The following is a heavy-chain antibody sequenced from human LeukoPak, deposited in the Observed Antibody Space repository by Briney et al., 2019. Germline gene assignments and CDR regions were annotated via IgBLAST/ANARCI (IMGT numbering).Heavy chain of an antibody. D-gene: IGHD3-10*01. CDR1: GFTFSNYW. J-gene: IGHJ5*02. CDR2: ISFDGSQK. Sequence: GGSLRLSCVASGFTFSNYWMTWVRQAPGKGLEWVALISFDGSQKYYADSVKGRFTTSRDNSKSTVYLQMNSLRVEDAAVYYCSKDLTSDFGGDLDPWGQGTLVTVSS. CDR3: SKDLTSDFGGDLDP. V-gene: IGHV3-30*02.